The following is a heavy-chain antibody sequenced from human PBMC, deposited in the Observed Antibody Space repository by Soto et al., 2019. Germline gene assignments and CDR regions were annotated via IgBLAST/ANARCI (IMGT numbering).Heavy chain of an antibody. CDR1: GYTFTSYD. CDR2: MNPNSGNT. CDR3: ARALMVYVDYYYYYMDV. J-gene: IGHJ6*03. V-gene: IGHV1-8*01. D-gene: IGHD2-8*01. Sequence: QVQLVQSGAEVKKPGASVKVSCKASGYTFTSYDINWVRQATGQGLEWMGWMNPNSGNTGYAQKFQGRVTMTRNTSISTAYMELSSLRSEDTAVYYCARALMVYVDYYYYYMDVWGKGTTVTVSS.